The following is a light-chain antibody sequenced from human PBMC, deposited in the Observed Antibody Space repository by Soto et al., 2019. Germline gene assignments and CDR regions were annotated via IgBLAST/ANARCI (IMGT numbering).Light chain of an antibody. J-gene: IGKJ5*01. Sequence: DIQMTQAPASLPPSVADKFTITCRASQTIGNYLNWYQQKPGKAPKLLIYGASTLQSGVPSRFIGSASETDFTLTIRRLQPDDFATYYCQQPYNTPRTCGQGTRLEIK. CDR1: QTIGNY. V-gene: IGKV1-39*01. CDR2: GAS. CDR3: QQPYNTPRT.